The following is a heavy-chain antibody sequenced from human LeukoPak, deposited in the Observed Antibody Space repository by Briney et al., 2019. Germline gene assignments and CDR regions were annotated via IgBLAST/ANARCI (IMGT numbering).Heavy chain of an antibody. Sequence: GGSLRLSCAASGFTFCGYGMYSGRQAPGKGLEWVAVIWYDGSNKYYADSVKGRFTISRDNSKNTLYLQMNSLRAEDTAEYYCARDRVVVVTSEYYYGMDVWGQGTTVTVSS. D-gene: IGHD2-15*01. CDR1: GFTFCGYG. CDR3: ARDRVVVVTSEYYYGMDV. V-gene: IGHV3-33*01. J-gene: IGHJ6*02. CDR2: IWYDGSNK.